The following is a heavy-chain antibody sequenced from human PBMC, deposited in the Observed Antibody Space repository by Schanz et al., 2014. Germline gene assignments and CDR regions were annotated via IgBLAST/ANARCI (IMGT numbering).Heavy chain of an antibody. D-gene: IGHD3-10*01. Sequence: QVQLVESGGGVVQFGRSLRLSCVASGFTFSSYGMHWVRQAPGKGLEWVAVIWYDENNKYYADSVKGRFTMSRDNSKNTLYLQMNSLRAEDTAVYYCARLPVGYGSGIWDVWGQGTSXTVSS. CDR2: IWYDENNK. V-gene: IGHV3-33*01. J-gene: IGHJ6*02. CDR1: GFTFSSYG. CDR3: ARLPVGYGSGIWDV.